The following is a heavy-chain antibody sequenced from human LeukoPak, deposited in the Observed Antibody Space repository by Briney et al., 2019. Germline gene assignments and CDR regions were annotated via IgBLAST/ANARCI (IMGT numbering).Heavy chain of an antibody. CDR2: FYTSGTT. Sequence: PSETLSLTCEVSGGSISSYYWSWIRQPAGKGLEWIGRFYTSGTTNYNPSLKSRVTISVDTSKNQFSLKLRSVTAADTALYYCARSELSCGGGSCPTRYAFDIWGQGTVVTASS. D-gene: IGHD2-15*01. V-gene: IGHV4-4*07. J-gene: IGHJ3*02. CDR1: GGSISSYY. CDR3: ARSELSCGGGSCPTRYAFDI.